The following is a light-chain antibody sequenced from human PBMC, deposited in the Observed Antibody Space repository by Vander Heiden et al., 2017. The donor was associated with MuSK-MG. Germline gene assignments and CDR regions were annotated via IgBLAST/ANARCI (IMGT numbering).Light chain of an antibody. J-gene: IGKJ1*01. V-gene: IGKV1-39*01. CDR2: AAS. CDR1: QSISSY. CDR3: QQSYSTPRT. Sequence: DITMTQPPSSLSASVGDRVTITCRASQSISSYLNWYQQKPGKAPKLLIYAASSLQSGVPSRFSGSGSGTDFTLTISSLQPEDFATYYCQQSYSTPRTFGQGTKVESK.